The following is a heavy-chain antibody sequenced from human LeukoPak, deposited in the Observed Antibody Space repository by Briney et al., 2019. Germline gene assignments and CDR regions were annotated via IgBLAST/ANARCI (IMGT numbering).Heavy chain of an antibody. CDR2: IIPIFGTA. V-gene: IGHV1-69*13. Sequence: PVKVSCKASGGTFSGYAISWVRQAPGQGLEWMGGIIPIFGTANYAQKFQGRVTITVDESTSTAYMELSSLRSEDTAVYYCARGYCTNGVCGWFDPWGQGTLVTVSS. CDR3: ARGYCTNGVCGWFDP. D-gene: IGHD2-8*01. CDR1: GGTFSGYA. J-gene: IGHJ5*02.